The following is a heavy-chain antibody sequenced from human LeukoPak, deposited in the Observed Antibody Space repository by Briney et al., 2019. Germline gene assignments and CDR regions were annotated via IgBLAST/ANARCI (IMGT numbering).Heavy chain of an antibody. CDR1: GFTFSSYA. V-gene: IGHV3-64D*06. CDR3: VKDGLWFGEFRGGVGYFDY. D-gene: IGHD3-10*01. Sequence: PGGSLRLSCSASGFTFSSYAMHWVRQAPGKGLEYVSAISSNGGSTYYADSVKGRFTISRDNSKNTLYLQMSSLRAEDTAVYYCVKDGLWFGEFRGGVGYFDYWGQGTLVTVSS. CDR2: ISSNGGST. J-gene: IGHJ4*02.